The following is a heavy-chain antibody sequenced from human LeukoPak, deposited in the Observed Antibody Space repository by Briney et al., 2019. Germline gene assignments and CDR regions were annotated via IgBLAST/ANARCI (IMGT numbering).Heavy chain of an antibody. CDR3: ARVGYCSGGSCGVLDY. CDR2: ISSSSSYI. Sequence: GGSLRLSCEASGCTLSSYRMNWVRQAQGKGLEWVSSISSSSSYIYYADSVKGRFTISRDNAKNSLYLQMNSLRAEDTAVYYCARVGYCSGGSCGVLDYWGQGTLVTVSS. V-gene: IGHV3-21*01. J-gene: IGHJ4*02. D-gene: IGHD2-15*01. CDR1: GCTLSSYR.